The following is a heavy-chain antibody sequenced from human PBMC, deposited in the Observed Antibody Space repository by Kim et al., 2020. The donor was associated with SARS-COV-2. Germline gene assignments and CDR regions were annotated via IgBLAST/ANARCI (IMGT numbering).Heavy chain of an antibody. CDR3: LRDVRYGHVDC. J-gene: IGHJ4*02. CDR1: GFTLSDYW. CDR2: INKDGSEK. Sequence: GGSLRLSCIASGFTLSDYWMTWVRQGPGEGLEWVAGINKDGSEKFYLDSVKGRFNISRDNAKNSLYLQMNSLRAEDTAVYYCLRDVRYGHVDCWGQGTLV. D-gene: IGHD3-10*01. V-gene: IGHV3-7*03.